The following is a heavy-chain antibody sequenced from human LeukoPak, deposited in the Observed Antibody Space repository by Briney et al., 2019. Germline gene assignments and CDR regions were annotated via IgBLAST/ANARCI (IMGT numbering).Heavy chain of an antibody. D-gene: IGHD3-3*01. J-gene: IGHJ4*02. CDR1: GFTFSSYA. Sequence: PGGSLRLSCAASGFTFSSYAMSWIRQPPGKGLEWIGEINHSGSTNYNPSLKSRVTISVDTSKNQFSLKLSSVTAADTAVYYCARGPDDFWSGYYRRPLDYWGQGTLVTVSS. CDR2: INHSGST. CDR3: ARGPDDFWSGYYRRPLDY. V-gene: IGHV4-34*01.